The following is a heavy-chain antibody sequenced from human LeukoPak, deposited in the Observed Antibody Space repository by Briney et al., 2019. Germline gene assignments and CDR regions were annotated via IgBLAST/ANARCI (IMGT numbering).Heavy chain of an antibody. Sequence: PGGSLRLSCAASGFTFSSYAMSWVRQAPGKGLEWVSAISGSGGSTYYADSVKGRFTISRDNSKNTLYLQMNSLRAEDTAVYYCARVWYYEYAAFDIWGQGTMVTVSS. D-gene: IGHD3-22*01. V-gene: IGHV3-23*01. CDR1: GFTFSSYA. J-gene: IGHJ3*02. CDR2: ISGSGGST. CDR3: ARVWYYEYAAFDI.